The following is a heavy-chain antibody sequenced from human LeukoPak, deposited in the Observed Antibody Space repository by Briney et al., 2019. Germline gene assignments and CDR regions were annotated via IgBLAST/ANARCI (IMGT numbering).Heavy chain of an antibody. J-gene: IGHJ4*02. D-gene: IGHD2-15*01. CDR2: ISAGGNT. V-gene: IGHV3-23*01. CDR1: GFTFSSYG. Sequence: GGSLRLSCAASGFTFSSYGMSWVRQAPGKGLKWVSSISAGGNTYYADSVKGRFTISRDNSKNTLYLQMNSLRAEDTAIYYCAKSGGGWTFDYWGQGTLVTVSS. CDR3: AKSGGGWTFDY.